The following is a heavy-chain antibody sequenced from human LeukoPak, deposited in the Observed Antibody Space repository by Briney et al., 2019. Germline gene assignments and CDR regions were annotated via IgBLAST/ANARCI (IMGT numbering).Heavy chain of an antibody. CDR3: TRDRGSGWSRYYFDY. Sequence: PGGSLRLSCTASGFTFGDYAMSWVRQAPGKGLEWVGFIRSKAYGGTTEYAASVKGRFTISRDDSKSIAYLQMNSLKTEDTAVYYCTRDRGSGWSRYYFDYWGKGTLVTVSS. J-gene: IGHJ4*02. D-gene: IGHD6-19*01. CDR2: IRSKAYGGTT. CDR1: GFTFGDYA. V-gene: IGHV3-49*04.